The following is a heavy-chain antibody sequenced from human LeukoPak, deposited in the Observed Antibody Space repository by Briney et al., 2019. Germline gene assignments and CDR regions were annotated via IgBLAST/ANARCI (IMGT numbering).Heavy chain of an antibody. D-gene: IGHD3-3*01. V-gene: IGHV3-23*01. CDR1: GFTFSSYA. CDR3: ARDTFGVVRGAVY. Sequence: GGSLRLSCAASGFTFSSYAMSWVRQAPGKGLEWVSAISGSGGSTYYADSVKGRFTISRDNSKNTLYLQMNSLRAEDTAVYYCARDTFGVVRGAVYWGQGTLVTVSS. CDR2: ISGSGGST. J-gene: IGHJ4*02.